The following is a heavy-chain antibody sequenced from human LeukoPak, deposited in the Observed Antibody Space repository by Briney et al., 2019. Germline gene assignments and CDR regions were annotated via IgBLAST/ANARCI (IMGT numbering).Heavy chain of an antibody. CDR3: ARDEMPRKFDY. V-gene: IGHV3-53*01. CDR2: IYSGGNT. D-gene: IGHD2-2*01. CDR1: GFTVSSNY. Sequence: GGSLRLSCAASGFTVSSNYMSWVRQAPGKGLEWVSVIYSGGNTYYADSVKGRFTISRHNSKNTLYLQMNSLRAEDTAVYYCARDEMPRKFDYWGQGTLVTVSS. J-gene: IGHJ4*02.